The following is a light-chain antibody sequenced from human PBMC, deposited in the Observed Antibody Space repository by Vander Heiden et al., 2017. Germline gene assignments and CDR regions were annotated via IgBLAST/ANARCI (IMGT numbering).Light chain of an antibody. CDR1: QGISSY. CDR2: AAS. J-gene: IGKJ3*01. CDR3: QQYYSYPQT. V-gene: IGKV1-8*01. Sequence: AIRITQSPSSLSASTGDRVTITCRASQGISSYLAWYQQKPGKAPKLLIYAASTLQSGVPSRFSGSGSGTDFTLTISCLQSEDFATYYCQQYYSYPQTFGHGTKVDIK.